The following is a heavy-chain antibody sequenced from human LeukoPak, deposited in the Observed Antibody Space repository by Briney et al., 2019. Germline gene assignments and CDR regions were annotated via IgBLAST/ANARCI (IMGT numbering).Heavy chain of an antibody. V-gene: IGHV3-48*01. J-gene: IGHJ4*02. D-gene: IGHD6-6*01. CDR3: ARDLNVAARIGLGY. Sequence: GGSLRLSCAASGFTFSSYSMNWVRQAPGKGLEWLSYISSSSSTIYYADSVKGRFTISRDNARNSLYLQMNSLRAEDSAVYYCARDLNVAARIGLGYWGQGTLVTVSS. CDR2: ISSSSSTI. CDR1: GFTFSSYS.